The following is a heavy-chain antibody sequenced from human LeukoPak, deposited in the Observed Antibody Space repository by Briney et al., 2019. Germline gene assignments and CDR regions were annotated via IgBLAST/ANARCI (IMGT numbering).Heavy chain of an antibody. CDR1: GFTFSSHN. CDR2: ISSSTSTI. D-gene: IGHD3-10*01. J-gene: IGHJ4*02. CDR3: AGYGSGSF. V-gene: IGHV3-48*04. Sequence: GGSLRLSCTASGFTFSSHNMNWVRQAPGKGLEWVSYISSSTSTIYYADSVKGRFTISRDNAKNSLYLQMNSLRAEDTAVYYCAGYGSGSFWGQGTLVTVSS.